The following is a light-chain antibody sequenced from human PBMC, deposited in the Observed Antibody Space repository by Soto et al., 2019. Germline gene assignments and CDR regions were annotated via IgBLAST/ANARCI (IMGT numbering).Light chain of an antibody. V-gene: IGKV3-15*01. CDR3: QQYNDWPLT. Sequence: EIVMTQSPVTLSVSPGERATLSCRASQSVRSNLAWYQQKPGQAPSLLIYGAFTRATGIPTRFSGTGSGTEFTLTISILQSEDFALYYCQQYNDWPLTFGQGTKVE. CDR1: QSVRSN. J-gene: IGKJ1*01. CDR2: GAF.